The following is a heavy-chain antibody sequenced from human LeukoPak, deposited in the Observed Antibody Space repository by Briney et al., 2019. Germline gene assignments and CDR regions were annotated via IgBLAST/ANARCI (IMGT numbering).Heavy chain of an antibody. V-gene: IGHV4-59*01. D-gene: IGHD3-22*01. CDR3: ARDAGPYYYDSNGYFDY. CDR1: GGSISSYY. J-gene: IGHJ4*02. Sequence: SETLSLTCTVSGGSISSYYWSWIRQPPGKGLEWIGYIYYSGSTNYNPSLKSRVTISVDTSKNQFSLKLSSVTAADTAVYYCARDAGPYYYDSNGYFDYWGQGTLVTVSS. CDR2: IYYSGST.